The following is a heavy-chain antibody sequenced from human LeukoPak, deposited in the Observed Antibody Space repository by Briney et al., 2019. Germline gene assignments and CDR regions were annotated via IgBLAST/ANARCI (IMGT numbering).Heavy chain of an antibody. J-gene: IGHJ5*02. CDR2: ISTYNAKT. Sequence: ASVKVSCKASGYTFTSYAISWVRQAPGQGLEWMGWISTYNAKTKYAQNLQGRVAMTTDTSTSTVYMELRSLTSDDTAVYYCARDTGSNFFDPWGQGTLVTVAS. D-gene: IGHD1-26*01. CDR3: ARDTGSNFFDP. V-gene: IGHV1-18*01. CDR1: GYTFTSYA.